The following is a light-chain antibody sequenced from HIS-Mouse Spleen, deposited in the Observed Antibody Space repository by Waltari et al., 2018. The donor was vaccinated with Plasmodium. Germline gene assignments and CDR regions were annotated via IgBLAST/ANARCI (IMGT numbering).Light chain of an antibody. J-gene: IGLJ3*02. CDR3: CSYAGSTTWV. CDR2: EGS. V-gene: IGLV2-23*01. Sequence: QSALTQPASVSVSPGQSITISCTGTSSAVGSYNLVSWYQQHPGKAPKLMIYEGSKRPSGVSNRFSGSKSGNTASLTISGLQAEDEADYYCCSYAGSTTWVFGGGTKLTVL. CDR1: SSAVGSYNL.